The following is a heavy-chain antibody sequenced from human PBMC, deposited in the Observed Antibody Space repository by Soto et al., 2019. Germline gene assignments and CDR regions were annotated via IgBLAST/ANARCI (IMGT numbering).Heavy chain of an antibody. CDR1: GLTFSRYA. Sequence: PGGSLTLSCAASGLTFSRYAMQWDRQAPGKGLEWVALIWFDGSKKYYVDSVKGRFAVSRDNSKNTLYLQMNSLRVEDTAVYYCARDRLVPYGYGMDVWGQGTTVTVSS. D-gene: IGHD2-2*01. V-gene: IGHV3-33*08. CDR3: ARDRLVPYGYGMDV. J-gene: IGHJ6*02. CDR2: IWFDGSKK.